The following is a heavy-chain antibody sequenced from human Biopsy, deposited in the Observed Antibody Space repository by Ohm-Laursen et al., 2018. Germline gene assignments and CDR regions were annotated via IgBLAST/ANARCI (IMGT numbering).Heavy chain of an antibody. D-gene: IGHD3-3*01. J-gene: IGHJ3*01. CDR1: GASMTGHF. CDR3: AREDEGLLRALDL. Sequence: TLSLTCTVSGASMTGHFWTWVRQPAGKGLEWMGHIYTIGDTTYNPSLESRVTMSLDTSKNQFSLKMTSLTAADTAVYFCAREDEGLLRALDLWGQGTMVTVSS. V-gene: IGHV4-4*07. CDR2: IYTIGDT.